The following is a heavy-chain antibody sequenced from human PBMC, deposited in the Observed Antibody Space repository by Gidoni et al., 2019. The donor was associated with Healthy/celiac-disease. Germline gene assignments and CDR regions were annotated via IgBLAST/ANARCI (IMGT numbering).Heavy chain of an antibody. Sequence: QVQLVESGGGVVQPGRSLRLSCAASGFTFSSYAMHWVRQAPGKGLEWVAVISYDGSNKYYADSVKGRFTISRDNSKNTLYLQMNSLRAEDTAVYYCARVRAKNGGSCSRRACAFDIWGQGTMVTVSS. CDR2: ISYDGSNK. D-gene: IGHD2-15*01. CDR3: ARVRAKNGGSCSRRACAFDI. CDR1: GFTFSSYA. V-gene: IGHV3-30-3*01. J-gene: IGHJ3*02.